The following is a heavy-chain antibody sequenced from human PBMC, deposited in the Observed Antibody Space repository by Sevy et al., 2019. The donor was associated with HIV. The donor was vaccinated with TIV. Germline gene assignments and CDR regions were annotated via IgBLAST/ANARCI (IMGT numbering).Heavy chain of an antibody. CDR3: TRDNLHYDSSGFSAGFDY. CDR2: ISYDGSNK. J-gene: IGHJ4*02. CDR1: GFTFSSYA. Sequence: GGSLRLSCAASGFTFSSYAMHWVRQAPGKGLEWGAVISYDGSNKYYAYSVKGRFTISTDNYKNTLYLQMNSLGAADTAMYYSTRDNLHYDSSGFSAGFDYRGQGTMVTVSS. D-gene: IGHD3-22*01. V-gene: IGHV3-30-3*01.